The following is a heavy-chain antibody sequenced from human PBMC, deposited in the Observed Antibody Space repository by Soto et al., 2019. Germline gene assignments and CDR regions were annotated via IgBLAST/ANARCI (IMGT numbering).Heavy chain of an antibody. Sequence: GGSLRLSCAASGFTFSDYYMSWIRQAPGKGLEWVSYISSSGSTIYYADSVKGRFTISRDNAKNSLYLQMNSLRAEDTAVYYCAREVLRSDFLNYYYYMDVWGKGTTVTVSS. CDR2: ISSSGSTI. V-gene: IGHV3-11*01. CDR3: AREVLRSDFLNYYYYMDV. CDR1: GFTFSDYY. J-gene: IGHJ6*03. D-gene: IGHD3-3*01.